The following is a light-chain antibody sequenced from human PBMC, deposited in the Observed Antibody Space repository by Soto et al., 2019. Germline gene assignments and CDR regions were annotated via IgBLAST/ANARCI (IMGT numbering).Light chain of an antibody. CDR3: SSYAGSSNV. J-gene: IGLJ1*01. V-gene: IGLV2-8*01. CDR1: TSDVGGYNY. Sequence: QSALTQPPSASGSPGQSVAISCTGTTSDVGGYNYVSWYQQHPDKAPKLMICVVNKRPSGVPHRFSDSKSGNTASLTVSGLQAEDDADYYCSSYAGSSNVFGTGTKVTVL. CDR2: VVN.